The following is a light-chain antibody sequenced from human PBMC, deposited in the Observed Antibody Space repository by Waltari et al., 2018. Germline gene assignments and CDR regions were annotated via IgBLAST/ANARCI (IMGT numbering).Light chain of an antibody. Sequence: QSVLTQPPSASGTPGQRVTISCSGSSSNIGGNPVNWYQQLPGTAPKLLIHSNNQRPSGFPDRFAGSKSGTSASLAISGLQSEDEAEYYCAAWDDSLNGWVFGGGTKLTVL. CDR2: SNN. J-gene: IGLJ3*02. CDR3: AAWDDSLNGWV. V-gene: IGLV1-44*01. CDR1: SSNIGGNP.